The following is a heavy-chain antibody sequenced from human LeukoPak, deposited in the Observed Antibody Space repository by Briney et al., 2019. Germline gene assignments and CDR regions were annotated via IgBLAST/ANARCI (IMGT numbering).Heavy chain of an antibody. CDR2: IIPIFGTA. CDR1: GGTFSSYA. V-gene: IGHV1-69*13. CDR3: ARDLRGDTSYDY. Sequence: ASVKVSCKASGGTFSSYAISWVRQAPGQGLEWMGGIIPIFGTANYAQKFQGRVTITADESTSTAYMELSSPRSEDTAVYYCARDLRGDTSYDYWGQGTLVTVSS. D-gene: IGHD7-27*01. J-gene: IGHJ4*02.